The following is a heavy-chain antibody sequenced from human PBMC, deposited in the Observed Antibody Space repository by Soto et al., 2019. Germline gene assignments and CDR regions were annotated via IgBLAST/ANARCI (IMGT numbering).Heavy chain of an antibody. Sequence: EVQLVESRGGLVKPGGSLRLSCAASGFTFNTYDMNWVRQAPGKGLEWVSSITTSSAYIYYADSLKGRITISRDNAKNSLFLQINSLRAEDPAVYYCVRSGTARLLRHSWFDTWGQGTLVTVSS. V-gene: IGHV3-21*01. CDR2: ITTSSAYI. J-gene: IGHJ5*02. CDR3: VRSGTARLLRHSWFDT. CDR1: GFTFNTYD. D-gene: IGHD3-16*01.